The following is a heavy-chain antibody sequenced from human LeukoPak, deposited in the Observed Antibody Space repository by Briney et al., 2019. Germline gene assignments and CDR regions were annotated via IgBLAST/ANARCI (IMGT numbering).Heavy chain of an antibody. D-gene: IGHD3-16*01. V-gene: IGHV3-30*18. Sequence: PGGSLRLSCAASGFTFSSYGMHWVRQAPGKGLEWVAVISYDGSNKYYADSVKGRFTISRDNSKNTLYLQMNSLRAEDTAVYYCAKVRAPLWGKDYWGQGTLVTVSS. J-gene: IGHJ4*02. CDR3: AKVRAPLWGKDY. CDR2: ISYDGSNK. CDR1: GFTFSSYG.